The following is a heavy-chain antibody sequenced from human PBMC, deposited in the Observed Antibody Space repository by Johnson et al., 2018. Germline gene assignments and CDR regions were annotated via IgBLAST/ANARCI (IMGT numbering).Heavy chain of an antibody. V-gene: IGHV4-61*01. CDR2: IYYSGST. D-gene: IGHD3-22*01. Sequence: QVQLQESGPGLVKXSETLSLTCTVSGGSVSSGSYYWSWIRQPPGKGLEWIGYIYYSGSTNYNPSLKSRVTISVDTSKNQFSLKLTSVTAADTAVYYCARGKRSIVVVITYALDIWGQGTMVTVSS. CDR3: ARGKRSIVVVITYALDI. J-gene: IGHJ3*02. CDR1: GGSVSSGSYY.